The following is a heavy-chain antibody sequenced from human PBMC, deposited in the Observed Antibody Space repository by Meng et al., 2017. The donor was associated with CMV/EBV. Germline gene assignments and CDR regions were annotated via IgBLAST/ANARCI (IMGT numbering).Heavy chain of an antibody. V-gene: IGHV3-30*02. CDR1: GFTFSSYG. D-gene: IGHD3-3*01. CDR2: IRYDGSNK. CDR3: AKELEYYDFWRDIGAFDI. J-gene: IGHJ3*02. Sequence: GESLKISCAASGFTFSSYGMHWVRQAPGKGLEWVAFIRYDGSNKYYADSVKGRFTISRDNSKNTLYLQMNSLRAEDTAVYYCAKELEYYDFWRDIGAFDIWGQGTMVTVSS.